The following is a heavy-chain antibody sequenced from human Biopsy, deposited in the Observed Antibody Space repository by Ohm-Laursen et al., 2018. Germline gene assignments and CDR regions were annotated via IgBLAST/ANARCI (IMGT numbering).Heavy chain of an antibody. CDR2: VHYTGIT. D-gene: IGHD3-22*01. V-gene: IGHV4-59*01. CDR3: ARDRGYYSDRTVPGYFDL. CDR1: GDSISSYY. Sequence: LSLTCPVSGDSISSYYWGWIRQPPGKGLEWIGYVHYTGITDYNRSLQSRVTISVDTSKNHFSLRLRSVTPADTAIYYCARDRGYYSDRTVPGYFDLWGRGTLVTVSS. J-gene: IGHJ2*01.